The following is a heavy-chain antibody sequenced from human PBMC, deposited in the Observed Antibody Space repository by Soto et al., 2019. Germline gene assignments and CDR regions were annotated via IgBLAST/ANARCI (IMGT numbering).Heavy chain of an antibody. Sequence: PGGSLRLSCAASGITFSSYAMHWVRQAPGKGLEWVAVISYDGSMKFYADSVKGRFTISRDNSKNTVYLQMNSLRAEDTAVYYCARPLYSGSYSDYYFDYWGQGTLVTVSS. J-gene: IGHJ4*02. V-gene: IGHV3-30-3*01. D-gene: IGHD1-26*01. CDR1: GITFSSYA. CDR2: ISYDGSMK. CDR3: ARPLYSGSYSDYYFDY.